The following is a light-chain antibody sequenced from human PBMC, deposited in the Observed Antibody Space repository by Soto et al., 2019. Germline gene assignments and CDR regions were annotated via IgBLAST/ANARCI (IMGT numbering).Light chain of an antibody. CDR2: EGS. Sequence: QSALTQPASVSGSPGQSITISCTGTSSDVGSYNLVSWYQQHPGKAPKLMIYEGSKRPSGVSNRFSGSKSGNTASLTISGLQAEDEADYYCCSYAGSITPYVFGTGTNLTVL. V-gene: IGLV2-23*01. J-gene: IGLJ1*01. CDR3: CSYAGSITPYV. CDR1: SSDVGSYNL.